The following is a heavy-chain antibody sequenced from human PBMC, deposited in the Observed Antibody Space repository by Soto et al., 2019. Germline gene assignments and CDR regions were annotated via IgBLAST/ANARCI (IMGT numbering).Heavy chain of an antibody. CDR2: ISYTGANQ. CDR1: GFTFSTYA. Sequence: QVRLVESGGGAVQPGDSLRLSCDASGFTFSTYALHWVRQAPGKGLEWVAFISYTGANQYYADSVKGRFTVSRDNSKNIASLQMTSLNTEDSAVYYGARVAFLHSRGAYYDHWGQGTLVTVSS. D-gene: IGHD3-10*01. CDR3: ARVAFLHSRGAYYDH. J-gene: IGHJ4*02. V-gene: IGHV3-30*19.